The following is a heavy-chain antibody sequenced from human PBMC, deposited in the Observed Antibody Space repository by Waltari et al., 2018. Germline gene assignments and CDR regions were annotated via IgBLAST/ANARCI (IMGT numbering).Heavy chain of an antibody. Sequence: EVQLVESGGGLAQPGGSLRPSCAASGFSCSNYWMTWVRQASGKGPEWVANIKQDGSEKYYMDSVKGRFTISRDNAKNSLYLQMNNLRVEDTAVYYCTRGGRDSSWYWRDWGQGTLVTVSS. D-gene: IGHD6-13*01. V-gene: IGHV3-7*01. CDR1: GFSCSNYW. CDR3: TRGGRDSSWYWRD. CDR2: IKQDGSEK. J-gene: IGHJ4*02.